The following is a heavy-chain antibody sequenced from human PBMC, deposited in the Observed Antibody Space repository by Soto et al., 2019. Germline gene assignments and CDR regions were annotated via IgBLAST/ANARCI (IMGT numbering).Heavy chain of an antibody. CDR1: RFTFGFFG. Sequence: QIQLVESGGGVVQPGRPLRLSCSASRFTFGFFGMHWVRQAPGKGLEWVAHISSDGSNQYYFDSVKGRFTLSRDNSKNTVYLQMNTPREEDTALYYCARCNLSFDFDSWGRGTLVTVSS. J-gene: IGHJ4*02. CDR3: ARCNLSFDFDS. CDR2: ISSDGSNQ. V-gene: IGHV3-30*03.